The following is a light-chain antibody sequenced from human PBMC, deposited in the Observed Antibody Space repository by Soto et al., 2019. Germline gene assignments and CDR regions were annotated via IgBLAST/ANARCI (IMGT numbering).Light chain of an antibody. V-gene: IGLV1-40*01. J-gene: IGLJ1*01. CDR2: GNS. Sequence: HFAPTPPASGSWAPRPRGTISCPGRSSKIGAGFDVHWYQQLPGTAPKLLVYGNSNRPSGVPDRFSGSKSGTSASLAVTGLQAEDEADYYCQSYDSSLSAYVFGTGTKVTVL. CDR3: QSYDSSLSAYV. CDR1: SSKIGAGFD.